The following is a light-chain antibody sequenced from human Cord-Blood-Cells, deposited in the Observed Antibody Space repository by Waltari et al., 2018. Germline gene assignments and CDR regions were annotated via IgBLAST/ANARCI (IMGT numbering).Light chain of an antibody. CDR3: SSYTSSSTRV. CDR2: EFS. V-gene: IGLV2-14*01. Sequence: QSALTQPASVSGSPGQSITISCTGTSSDVGGYNYVPWYQQHPGNAPTLMIYEFSNRPSGVSNRFSGSKSGNTASLTISGLQAEDEADYYCSSYTSSSTRVFGGGTKLTVL. J-gene: IGLJ3*02. CDR1: SSDVGGYNY.